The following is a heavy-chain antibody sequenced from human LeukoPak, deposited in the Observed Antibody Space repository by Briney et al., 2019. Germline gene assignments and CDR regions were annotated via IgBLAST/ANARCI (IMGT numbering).Heavy chain of an antibody. CDR3: AKGRLRFLEWLLFDY. CDR2: ISGSGGST. Sequence: PGGSLRLSCAASGFTFSSYAMRWVRQAPGKGLEWVSAISGSGGSTYYADSVKGRFTISRDNSKNTLYLQMNSLRAEDTAVYYCAKGRLRFLEWLLFDYWGQGTLVTVSS. D-gene: IGHD3-3*01. CDR1: GFTFSSYA. J-gene: IGHJ4*02. V-gene: IGHV3-23*01.